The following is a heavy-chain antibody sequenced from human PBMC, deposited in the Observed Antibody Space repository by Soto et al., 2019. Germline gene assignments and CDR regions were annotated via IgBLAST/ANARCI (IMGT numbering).Heavy chain of an antibody. CDR3: ATFGVIGEPFDY. J-gene: IGHJ4*02. CDR2: IYYSGST. V-gene: IGHV4-30-4*01. D-gene: IGHD3-10*01. Sequence: QVQLQESGPGLVKPSQTLSLTCTVSGGSISSGDYYWSWIRQPPGKGLEWIGYIYYSGSTYYNPSLKSRVTLSLDTPSNQFSLRLSSLTAADTAVYYCATFGVIGEPFDYWGQGTLFTVSS. CDR1: GGSISSGDYY.